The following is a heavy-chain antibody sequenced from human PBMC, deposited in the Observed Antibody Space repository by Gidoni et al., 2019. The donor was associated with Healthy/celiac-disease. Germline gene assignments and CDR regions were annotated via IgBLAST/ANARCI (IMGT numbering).Heavy chain of an antibody. J-gene: IGHJ3*02. Sequence: QVQLQESGPGLVKPSETLSLTCTVSGYSISSGYYWGWIRQPPGKGLEWIGSIYHSGSTYYNPSLKSRVTISVDTSKNQFSLKLSSVTAADTAVYYCARDLNSGPTGIVLMVYAIAFDIWGQGTMVTVSS. CDR3: ARDLNSGPTGIVLMVYAIAFDI. D-gene: IGHD2-8*01. CDR2: IYHSGST. CDR1: GYSISSGYY. V-gene: IGHV4-38-2*02.